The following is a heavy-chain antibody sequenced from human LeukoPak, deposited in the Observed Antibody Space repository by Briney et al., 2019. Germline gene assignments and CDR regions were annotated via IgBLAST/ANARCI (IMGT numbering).Heavy chain of an antibody. CDR1: GGSISSGSYY. Sequence: SETLSLTCTVSGGSISSGSYYWSWIRQPAGKGLEWIGRIYTSGSTNYNPSLKSRVTISVDTSKNQFSLKLSSVTAADTAVYYCARGGLRDGYNTLIDYWGQGTLVTVSS. CDR3: ARGGLRDGYNTLIDY. D-gene: IGHD5-24*01. V-gene: IGHV4-61*02. CDR2: IYTSGST. J-gene: IGHJ4*02.